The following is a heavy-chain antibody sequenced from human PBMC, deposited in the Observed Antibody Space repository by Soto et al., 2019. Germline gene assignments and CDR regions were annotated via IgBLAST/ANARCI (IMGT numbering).Heavy chain of an antibody. CDR2: ISPIFRTP. CDR1: GGTFSSYT. Sequence: QVQLVQSGAEVKKPGSSVTVSCKASGGTFSSYTISWVRQAPGQGLERIAGISPIFRTPIYAQKFQDRVAITAADSTITAYMEMNGLTYEETAVYYCARVVVGSRLSLDYWGQGSLVTISS. J-gene: IGHJ4*02. D-gene: IGHD1-26*01. CDR3: ARVVVGSRLSLDY. V-gene: IGHV1-69*01.